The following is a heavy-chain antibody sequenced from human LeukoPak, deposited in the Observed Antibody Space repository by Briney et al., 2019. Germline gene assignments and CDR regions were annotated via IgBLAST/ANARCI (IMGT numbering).Heavy chain of an antibody. J-gene: IGHJ4*02. Sequence: GGSLRLSCAASGFTFSSYAMSWVRQAPGKGLEWVSGISGSGGTTYYADSVQGPFTISRDNSKKTLFLQMSSLRAEDTAVYYCAKGDVVTAIFPLDYWGQGTLVIVSS. V-gene: IGHV3-23*01. CDR1: GFTFSSYA. CDR2: ISGSGGTT. CDR3: AKGDVVTAIFPLDY. D-gene: IGHD5-12*01.